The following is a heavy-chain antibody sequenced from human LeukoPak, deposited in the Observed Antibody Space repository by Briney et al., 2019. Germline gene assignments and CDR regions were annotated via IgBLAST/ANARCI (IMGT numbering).Heavy chain of an antibody. CDR1: GGSISSYY. J-gene: IGHJ4*02. V-gene: IGHV4-59*12. D-gene: IGHD6-19*01. CDR2: IYYSGST. Sequence: PSETLSLTCTVSGGSISSYYWSWIRQPPGKGLEWIGYIYYSGSTNYNPSLKSRVTISVDTSKSQFSLKLNSVTAADTAVYYCARDGGYGHSSGWPFDYWGQGTLVTVSS. CDR3: ARDGGYGHSSGWPFDY.